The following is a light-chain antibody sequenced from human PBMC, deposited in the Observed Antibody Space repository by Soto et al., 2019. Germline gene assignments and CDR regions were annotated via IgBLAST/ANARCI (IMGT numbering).Light chain of an antibody. CDR3: QQYNSYPIT. CDR1: QSISSY. V-gene: IGKV1-39*01. CDR2: AAS. Sequence: DIQMTQSPSSLSASVGDRVTITCRASQSISSYLNWYQQKPGKAPRFLIYAASSLQSGVPSRFSGSGSGTDFTLTISSLQPDDFATYYCQQYNSYPITFGQGTRLEIK. J-gene: IGKJ5*01.